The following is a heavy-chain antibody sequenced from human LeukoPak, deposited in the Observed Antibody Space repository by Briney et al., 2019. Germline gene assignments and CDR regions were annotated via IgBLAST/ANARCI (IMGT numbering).Heavy chain of an antibody. CDR2: IYYSGST. J-gene: IGHJ4*02. Sequence: SETLSLTCTVSGGSISSSSYYWGWLRQPPGKGREGSGSIYYSGSTYYNPSLKSRVTISVDTSKNQFSLKLSSVTAADTAVYYCASNYYDSSGYPYYFDYWGQGTLVTVSS. V-gene: IGHV4-39*01. D-gene: IGHD3-22*01. CDR3: ASNYYDSSGYPYYFDY. CDR1: GGSISSSSYY.